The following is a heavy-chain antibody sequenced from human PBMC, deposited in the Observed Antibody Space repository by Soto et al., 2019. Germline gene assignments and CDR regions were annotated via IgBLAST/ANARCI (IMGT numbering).Heavy chain of an antibody. J-gene: IGHJ5*02. Sequence: EVQLVESGGGLVQPGGSLKLSCAASGFSFSDSAMHWVRQASGKGLEWVGRIGSKGQNYATTYAASVKGRFIISTXXSKNTAHLQMNSLKTEDTAVYYCTKYRGTSSAPAALGQGTLVTVSS. CDR1: GFSFSDSA. D-gene: IGHD1-26*01. V-gene: IGHV3-73*02. CDR2: IGSKGQNYAT. CDR3: TKYRGTSSAPAA.